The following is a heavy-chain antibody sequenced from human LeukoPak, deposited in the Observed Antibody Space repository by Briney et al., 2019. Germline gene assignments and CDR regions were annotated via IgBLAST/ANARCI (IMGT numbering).Heavy chain of an antibody. CDR2: IYPGDTDT. CDR1: GYSFTSYW. CDR3: ARRDYVAIDAFDI. Sequence: GESLKISCKGSGYSFTSYWIGWVRQMPGKGLEWMGIIYPGDTDTRYSPSFQGQVTISADKSISTAYLQWSSLKATDTAMYYCARRDYVAIDAFDIWGQGTMVTVSS. V-gene: IGHV5-51*01. J-gene: IGHJ3*02. D-gene: IGHD4-17*01.